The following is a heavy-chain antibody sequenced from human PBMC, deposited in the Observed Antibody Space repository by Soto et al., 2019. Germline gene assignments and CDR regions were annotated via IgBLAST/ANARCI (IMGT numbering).Heavy chain of an antibody. CDR1: GYTFTSYG. D-gene: IGHD3-3*01. CDR3: AKHYDFWTATAGMDV. CDR2: ISAYNGNT. V-gene: IGHV1-18*01. J-gene: IGHJ6*04. Sequence: QVQLVQSGAEVKKPGASVKVSCKASGYTFTSYGISWVRQAPGQGLEWMGWISAYNGNTNYAQKLQGRVTMTTDTATSKADMELRSLGSDDTAVYSCAKHYDFWTATAGMDVWGKGTTVTVSS.